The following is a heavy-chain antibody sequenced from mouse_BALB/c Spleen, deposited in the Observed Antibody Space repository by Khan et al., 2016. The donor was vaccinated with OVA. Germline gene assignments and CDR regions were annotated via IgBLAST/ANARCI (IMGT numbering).Heavy chain of an antibody. CDR3: AKGVWSYYYTLDY. CDR2: IWGGGST. V-gene: IGHV2-6-5*01. J-gene: IGHJ4*01. Sequence: QVQLKQSGPGLVAPSQNLSITCTVSGFSLSDYGVSWIRQPPGKGLEWLGVIWGGGSTYYNSALKSRRSISKDNSKSQVFLKMSSLQSDDTAMFYCAKGVWSYYYTLDYWGQGTSVTVSS. CDR1: GFSLSDYG.